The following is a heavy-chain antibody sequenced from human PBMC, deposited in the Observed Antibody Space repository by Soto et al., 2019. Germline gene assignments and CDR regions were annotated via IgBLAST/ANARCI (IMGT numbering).Heavy chain of an antibody. V-gene: IGHV3-74*03. D-gene: IGHD1-1*01. CDR2: ISSDGSST. CDR1: GFTFSGSW. J-gene: IGHJ4*01. CDR3: ATAGTATFTY. Sequence: EVQLVESGGGLVQPGGSLRLSCAASGFTFSGSWMHWVRQAPGKGLVWVSRISSDGSSTTYADSVKGRFTISRNNAKNILYLQLNSLRAEATAVLYCATAGTATFTYWGQGTLATVSS.